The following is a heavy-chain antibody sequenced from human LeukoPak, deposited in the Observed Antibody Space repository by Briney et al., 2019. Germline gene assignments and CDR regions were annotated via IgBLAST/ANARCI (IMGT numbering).Heavy chain of an antibody. J-gene: IGHJ4*02. CDR2: INPNSGGT. CDR3: ARNELRAMVTVAVDY. Sequence: ASVKVSCKASGYTFTGYYMHWVRQAPGQGLEWMGWINPNSGGTNYAQKFQGRVTMTRDTSIRTAYMELSRLRSDDTAVYYCARNELRAMVTVAVDYWGQGTLVTVSS. D-gene: IGHD5-18*01. V-gene: IGHV1-2*02. CDR1: GYTFTGYY.